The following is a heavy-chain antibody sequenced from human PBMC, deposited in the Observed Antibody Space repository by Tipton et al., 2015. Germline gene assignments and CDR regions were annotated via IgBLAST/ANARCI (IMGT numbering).Heavy chain of an antibody. CDR1: GGVFGVHW. D-gene: IGHD6-19*01. CDR3: ARRPAFSGNAPDALDV. J-gene: IGHJ6*02. CDR2: IYPGTSDA. V-gene: IGHV5-51*01. Sequence: VQLMQSGAEVKKPGESLKISCKTSGGVFGVHWIVWVRQRPEKGLEFVGAIYPGTSDATYGPSFEGQVTLSVDKDRAMTYLQWSAVDTPDTGLYYCARRPAFSGNAPDALDVWGPGTPVSVSS.